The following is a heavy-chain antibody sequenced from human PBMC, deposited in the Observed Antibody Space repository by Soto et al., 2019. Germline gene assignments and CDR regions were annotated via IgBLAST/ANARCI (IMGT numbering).Heavy chain of an antibody. CDR3: VRAGVVSQRNWSNYFEL. Sequence: SLRLSCASSVFTFGDYGMHCVRRSPGKCLEWVAAVSWNSAIIDYVDSVRGRFTISRDNAKNSLFLEMNSLRVEDTALYYCVRAGVVSQRNWSNYFELWGQGTLVTVSS. V-gene: IGHV3-9*01. J-gene: IGHJ4*02. CDR1: VFTFGDYG. CDR2: VSWNSAII. D-gene: IGHD3-3*01.